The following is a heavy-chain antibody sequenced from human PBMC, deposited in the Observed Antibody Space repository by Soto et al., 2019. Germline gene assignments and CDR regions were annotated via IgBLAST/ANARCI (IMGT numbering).Heavy chain of an antibody. CDR1: GGTFSSYA. J-gene: IGHJ4*02. D-gene: IGHD6-6*01. CDR2: IIPIFGTA. CDR3: ERGRPLDASAD. Sequence: SVKVSCKASGGTFSSYAIRLVRQAPGQGLEWMGGIIPIFGTANYAQKFQGRVTITADESTSTAYMELSSLRSEDTAVYYCERGRPLDASADWGQGTLVTVSS. V-gene: IGHV1-69*13.